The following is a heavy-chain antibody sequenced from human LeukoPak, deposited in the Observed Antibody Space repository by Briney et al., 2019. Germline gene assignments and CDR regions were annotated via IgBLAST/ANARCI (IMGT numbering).Heavy chain of an antibody. D-gene: IGHD6-19*01. CDR1: GGSFSGYY. V-gene: IGHV4-34*01. CDR2: INHSGST. Sequence: SETLSLTCAVYGGSFSGYYWSWIRQPPGKGLEWIGEINHSGSTNYNPSLKSRVTISVDTSKNQFSLKLSSVTAADTAVYYCARGRGAGWDYYYYYGMDVWAKGPRSPSP. CDR3: ARGRGAGWDYYYYYGMDV. J-gene: IGHJ6*02.